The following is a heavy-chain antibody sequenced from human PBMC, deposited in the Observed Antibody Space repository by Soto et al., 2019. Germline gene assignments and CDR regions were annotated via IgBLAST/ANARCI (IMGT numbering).Heavy chain of an antibody. V-gene: IGHV3-30*18. CDR3: AKDRGWFGELQIYMDV. CDR2: ISYDGSNK. D-gene: IGHD3-10*01. Sequence: GGSLRLSCAASGFTFSSYGMHWVRQAPGKGLEWVAVISYDGSNKYYADSVKGRFTISRDNSKNTLYLQMNSLRAEDTAVYYCAKDRGWFGELQIYMDVWGKGTTVTVSS. J-gene: IGHJ6*03. CDR1: GFTFSSYG.